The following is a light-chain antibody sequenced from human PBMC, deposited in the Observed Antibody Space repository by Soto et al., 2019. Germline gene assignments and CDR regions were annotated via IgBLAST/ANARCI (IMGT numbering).Light chain of an antibody. J-gene: IGLJ1*01. CDR2: SNN. V-gene: IGLV1-44*01. CDR3: ATWDDSLNGYV. CDR1: SSNIGSNV. Sequence: QSVLTQPPSASGTPGQRVAISCSGSSSNIGSNVVNWFQQLPGTAPKLRIYSNNQRPSGVPDRFSGSKFGTSASLAISGLQSEDEADYYCATWDDSLNGYVFGTGTKVTVL.